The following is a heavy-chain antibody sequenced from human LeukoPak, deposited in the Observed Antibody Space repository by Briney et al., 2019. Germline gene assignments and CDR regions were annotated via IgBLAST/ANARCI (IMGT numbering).Heavy chain of an antibody. J-gene: IGHJ6*02. Sequence: ASVKVSCKVSGYTLTELSMHWVRQAPGKGLEWMGGFDPEDGETIYAQKFQGRVTMTEDTSTDTAYMELSSLRSEDTAVYYCALLTNIPPVYYYYYGMDAWGQGTTVTVSS. CDR2: FDPEDGET. D-gene: IGHD1/OR15-1a*01. CDR1: GYTLTELS. V-gene: IGHV1-24*01. CDR3: ALLTNIPPVYYYYYGMDA.